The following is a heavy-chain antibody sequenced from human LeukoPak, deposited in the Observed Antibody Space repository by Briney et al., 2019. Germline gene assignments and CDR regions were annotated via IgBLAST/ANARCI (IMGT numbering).Heavy chain of an antibody. CDR3: AKDGLQLGWRGYFDY. D-gene: IGHD5-24*01. CDR1: GFTFSDSA. J-gene: IGHJ4*02. Sequence: PGGSLRLSCAASGFTFSDSAIHWVRQASGKGLEWVGRIRSTANTYAAAYAASVKGRFTISRDDSKNTAYLQMNSLRGEDTAVYYCAKDGLQLGWRGYFDYWGQGTLVTVSS. V-gene: IGHV3-73*01. CDR2: IRSTANTYAA.